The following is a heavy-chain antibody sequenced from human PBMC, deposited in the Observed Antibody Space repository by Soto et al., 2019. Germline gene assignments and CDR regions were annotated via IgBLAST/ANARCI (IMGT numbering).Heavy chain of an antibody. D-gene: IGHD6-13*01. CDR2: IKQDGSEK. J-gene: IGHJ6*02. CDR1: GFTFSSYW. Sequence: EVPLVESGGGLVQPGGSLRLSCAASGFTFSSYWMSWVRQAPVKGLEWVGNIKQDGSEKNYVDFMEGRFTISRDNAENSLYLQMNRLRAEDTAVYYCARIASAGRGWDVWGQGTTVGVSS. CDR3: ARIASAGRGWDV. V-gene: IGHV3-7*01.